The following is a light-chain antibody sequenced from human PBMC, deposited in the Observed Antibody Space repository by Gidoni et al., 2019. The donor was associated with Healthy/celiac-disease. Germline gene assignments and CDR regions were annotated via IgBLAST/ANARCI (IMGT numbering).Light chain of an antibody. CDR3: QQYYSFPYT. V-gene: IGKV1D-8*01. Sequence: VIWMTQSPSLLSASTGDRVTISCRMSQGISSYLAWYQQKTRVPSRFSGSGSGTDFTLTISCLQSEDVATYYCQQYYSFPYTFGQGTKLEIK. J-gene: IGKJ2*01. CDR1: QGISSY.